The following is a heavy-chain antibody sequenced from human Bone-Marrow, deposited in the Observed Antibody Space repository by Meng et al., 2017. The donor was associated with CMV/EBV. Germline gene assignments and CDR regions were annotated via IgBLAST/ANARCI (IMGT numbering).Heavy chain of an antibody. CDR1: GFTFSSYA. V-gene: IGHV3-23*01. Sequence: GESLKISCAASGFTFSSYAMSWVRQAPGKGLEWVSAISGSGGSTYYADSVKGRFTISRDNSKNSLYLQMNSLRAEDTALYYCARDRVGSYPDYWGQGTLVTVSS. CDR2: ISGSGGST. J-gene: IGHJ4*02. D-gene: IGHD1-26*01. CDR3: ARDRVGSYPDY.